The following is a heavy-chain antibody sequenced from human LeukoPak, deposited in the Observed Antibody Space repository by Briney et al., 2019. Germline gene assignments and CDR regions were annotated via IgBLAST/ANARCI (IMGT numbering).Heavy chain of an antibody. V-gene: IGHV1-2*02. CDR3: ARVFRDLGIPPDY. CDR1: EYIFTGYY. D-gene: IGHD2-21*01. CDR2: INPNSGGT. J-gene: IGHJ4*02. Sequence: GASVKVSCKASEYIFTGYYMHWVRQAPGQGLEWMEWINPNSGGTNYAQKFQGRVTMTRDTSISTAYMELSRLRSDDTAVYYCARVFRDLGIPPDYWGQGTLVTVSS.